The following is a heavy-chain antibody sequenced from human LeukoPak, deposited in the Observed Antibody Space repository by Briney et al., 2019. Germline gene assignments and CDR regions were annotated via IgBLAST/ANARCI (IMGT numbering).Heavy chain of an antibody. CDR2: ISSSSSTI. V-gene: IGHV3-48*01. J-gene: IGHJ1*01. CDR3: ARDLAASYQPLSSGFQH. CDR1: GFTFSSYS. Sequence: GGSLRLSCAASGFTFSSYSMNWVRQAPGKGLEWVSYISSSSSTIYYADSVKGRFTISRDNAKNSLYLQMNSLRAEDTAVYYCARDLAASYQPLSSGFQHWGQGTLVTVSS. D-gene: IGHD2-2*01.